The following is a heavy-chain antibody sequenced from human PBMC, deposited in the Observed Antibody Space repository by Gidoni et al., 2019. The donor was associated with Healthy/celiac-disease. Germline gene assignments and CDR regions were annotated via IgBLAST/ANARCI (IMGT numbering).Heavy chain of an antibody. V-gene: IGHV3-30*18. CDR1: GFTFSSYG. J-gene: IGHJ6*03. Sequence: QVQLVESGGGVVQPGRSLRLSCAASGFTFSSYGMHWVRQAPGKGLEWVAVISYDGSNKYYADSVKGRFTISRDNSKNTLYLQMNSLRAEDTAVYYCAKPGGDYDYYYYYMDVWGKGTTVTVSS. D-gene: IGHD2-21*02. CDR3: AKPGGDYDYYYYYMDV. CDR2: ISYDGSNK.